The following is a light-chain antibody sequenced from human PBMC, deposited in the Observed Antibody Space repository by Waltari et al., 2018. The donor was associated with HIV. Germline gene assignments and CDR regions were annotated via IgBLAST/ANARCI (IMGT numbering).Light chain of an antibody. V-gene: IGLV1-40*01. CDR3: QSYDGSLSGYV. Sequence: QSVLPQPPSVSAAPGQRVTISCTGSSSHTGADQAVHLYQQLPGTAPKLLVYANNNRPSGVPDRFSGSKSGTSASLAITGLQAEDEADYYCQSYDGSLSGYVFGTGTKVTVL. CDR2: ANN. CDR1: SSHTGADQA. J-gene: IGLJ1*01.